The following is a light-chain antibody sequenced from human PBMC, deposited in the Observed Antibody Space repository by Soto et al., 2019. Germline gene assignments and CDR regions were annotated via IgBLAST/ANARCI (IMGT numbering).Light chain of an antibody. J-gene: IGKJ1*01. V-gene: IGKV3-20*01. Sequence: ENVLTQSPGTLSLSPGDRATLSCRASQSFGSSYLAWYQKKPGQAPRLLIFGASTRATGIPDRFSGSGSRTDFTLTISRLEPEDFAVYYCQQFGSSPWTFGQGTKVEIK. CDR3: QQFGSSPWT. CDR2: GAS. CDR1: QSFGSSY.